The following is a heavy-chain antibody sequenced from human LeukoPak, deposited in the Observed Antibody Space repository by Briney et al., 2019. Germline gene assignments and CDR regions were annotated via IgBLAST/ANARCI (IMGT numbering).Heavy chain of an antibody. D-gene: IGHD2-2*01. CDR2: IYYSGST. CDR1: GGSISSGGYY. J-gene: IGHJ5*02. V-gene: IGHV4-31*03. Sequence: SETLSLTRTVSGGSISSGGYYWSWIRQHPGKGLEWIGYIYYSGSTYYNPSLKSRVTISVDTSKNQFSLKLSSVTAADTAVYYCARGTDIVVVPAPKGFDPWGQGTLVTVSS. CDR3: ARGTDIVVVPAPKGFDP.